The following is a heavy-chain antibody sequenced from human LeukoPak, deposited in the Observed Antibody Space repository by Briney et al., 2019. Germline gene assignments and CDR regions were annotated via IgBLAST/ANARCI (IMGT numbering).Heavy chain of an antibody. CDR3: ARDIVATGSIEWFDP. Sequence: GASVTVSCKASGGTFSSYAISWVRQAPGQGLEWMGGIIPIFGTANYAQKFQGRVTITTDESTSTAYMELSSLRSEDTAVYYCARDIVATGSIEWFDPWGQGTLVTVSS. CDR2: IIPIFGTA. CDR1: GGTFSSYA. V-gene: IGHV1-69*05. D-gene: IGHD5-12*01. J-gene: IGHJ5*02.